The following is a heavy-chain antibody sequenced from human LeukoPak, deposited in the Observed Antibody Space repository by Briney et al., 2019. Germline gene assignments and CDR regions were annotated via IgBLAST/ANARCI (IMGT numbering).Heavy chain of an antibody. V-gene: IGHV3-9*01. J-gene: IGHJ4*02. D-gene: IGHD2-2*01. CDR2: ISWNSGSI. CDR3: AKDYGVVPAAIKGNYFDY. CDR1: GFTFDDYA. Sequence: PGRSLRLSCAASGFTFDDYAMHWVRQAPGKGLGWVSGISWNSGSIGYADSVKGRFTISRDNAKNSLYLQMNSLRAEDTALYYCAKDYGVVPAAIKGNYFDYWGQGTLVTVSS.